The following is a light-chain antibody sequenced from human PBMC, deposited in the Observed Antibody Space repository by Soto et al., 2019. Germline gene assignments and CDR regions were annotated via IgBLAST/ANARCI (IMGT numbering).Light chain of an antibody. J-gene: IGKJ1*01. Sequence: DIQMTQSPSTLSASVGDRVTITCRASQSISSWLAWYQQKPGKAPKLLIYKASSLESGVPSRFSGSGSGTEFTLTISSLQPDDFATYYCQQYGYYASFGQGTKVDIK. CDR2: KAS. CDR3: QQYGYYAS. V-gene: IGKV1-5*03. CDR1: QSISSW.